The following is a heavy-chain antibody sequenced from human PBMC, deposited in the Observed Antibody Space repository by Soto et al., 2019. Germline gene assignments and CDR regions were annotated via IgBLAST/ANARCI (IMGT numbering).Heavy chain of an antibody. CDR3: ARRGTAMPSYGMDV. CDR1: GYSFTSYW. V-gene: IGHV5-10-1*01. J-gene: IGHJ6*02. Sequence: GESLKISCKGSGYSFTSYWISWVRQMTGKGLEWMGRIDPSDSYTNYSPSFQGHVTISADKSISTAYLQWSSLKASDTAMYYCARRGTAMPSYGMDVWGQGTTVTVSS. D-gene: IGHD5-18*01. CDR2: IDPSDSYT.